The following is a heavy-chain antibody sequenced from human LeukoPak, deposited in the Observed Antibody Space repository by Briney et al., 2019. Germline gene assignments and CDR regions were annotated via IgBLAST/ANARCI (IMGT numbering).Heavy chain of an antibody. D-gene: IGHD2-15*01. V-gene: IGHV3-48*04. CDR3: ARLPIYYYYYMDV. CDR2: ISSSGSTI. CDR1: GFTFSNAW. Sequence: PGGSLRLSCAASGFTFSNAWMNWVRQAPGKGLEWVSYISSSGSTIYYADSVKGRFTISRDNAKNSLYLQMNSLRAEDTAVYYCARLPIYYYYYMDVWGKGTTVTISS. J-gene: IGHJ6*03.